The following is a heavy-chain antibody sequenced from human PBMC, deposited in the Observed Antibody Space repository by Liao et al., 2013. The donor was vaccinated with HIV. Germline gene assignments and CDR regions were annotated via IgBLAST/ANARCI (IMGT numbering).Heavy chain of an antibody. J-gene: IGHJ6*03. Sequence: QLQLQESGPGLVKPSETLSLTCTVSGGSIRSGDFYWTWIRQPPGKGLEWVGYIFYIGSPNYNPSLKSRVSMSLDTSKNQFSLNLTSTTAADTAIYYCAREVRGVTYYMDVWGKGDHGHRLL. V-gene: IGHV4-30-4*08. CDR1: GGSIRSGDFY. CDR2: IFYIGSP. D-gene: IGHD3-10*01. CDR3: AREVRGVTYYMDV.